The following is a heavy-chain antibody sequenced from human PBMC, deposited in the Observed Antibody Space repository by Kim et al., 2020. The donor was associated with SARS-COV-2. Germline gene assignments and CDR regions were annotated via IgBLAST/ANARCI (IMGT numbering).Heavy chain of an antibody. Sequence: GESLKISCKGSGYSFTSYWISWVRQMPGKGLEWMGRIDPSDSYTNYSPSFQGHVTISADKSISTAYLQWSSLKASDTAMYYCARHGTMVRGVPGYGWFDPWGQGTLVTVSS. J-gene: IGHJ5*02. CDR3: ARHGTMVRGVPGYGWFDP. CDR2: IDPSDSYT. CDR1: GYSFTSYW. V-gene: IGHV5-10-1*01. D-gene: IGHD3-10*01.